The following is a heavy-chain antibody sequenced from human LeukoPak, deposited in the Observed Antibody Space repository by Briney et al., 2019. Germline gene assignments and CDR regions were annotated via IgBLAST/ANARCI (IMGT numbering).Heavy chain of an antibody. Sequence: KPSETLSLTCTVSGVSISSDYWSWIRQPPGKGLEWIGYISYSGVTNYNLSLKSRVTISVDTSENQFSLKLSSVTAADTAVYYCARVPGDSYGFGYFDYWGQGTLVTVSS. CDR3: ARVPGDSYGFGYFDY. J-gene: IGHJ4*02. D-gene: IGHD5-18*01. CDR1: GVSISSDY. V-gene: IGHV4-59*01. CDR2: ISYSGVT.